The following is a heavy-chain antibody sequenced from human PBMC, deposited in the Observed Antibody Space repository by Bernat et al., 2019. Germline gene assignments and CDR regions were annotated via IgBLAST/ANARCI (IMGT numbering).Heavy chain of an antibody. CDR3: ARDQGGAFDI. CDR2: IYYSGST. V-gene: IGHV4-59*01. J-gene: IGHJ3*02. Sequence: QVQLQESGPGLVKPSETLSLSCTVSGGSISSFYWGWIRQPPGKGLEWIGYIYYSGSTNYNPSLKSRVTISVDTSKKQFSLKLSSVTAADTAVYYCARDQGGAFDIWGQGTMVTVSS. CDR1: GGSISSFY.